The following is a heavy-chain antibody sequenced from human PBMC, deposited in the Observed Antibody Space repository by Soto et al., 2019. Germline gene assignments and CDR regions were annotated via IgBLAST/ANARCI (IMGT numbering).Heavy chain of an antibody. CDR1: GYTFTSYY. J-gene: IGHJ4*02. CDR3: ARGWQSGSRNPLAYYFDY. V-gene: IGHV1-69*13. CDR2: IILIFGTA. Sequence: SVKVSCKASGYTFTSYYMHWVRQAPGQGLECMGGIILIFGTANYAQKFQGRVTITADESTSTAYMELSSLRSEDTAVYYCARGWQSGSRNPLAYYFDYWGQGTLVTVSS. D-gene: IGHD1-26*01.